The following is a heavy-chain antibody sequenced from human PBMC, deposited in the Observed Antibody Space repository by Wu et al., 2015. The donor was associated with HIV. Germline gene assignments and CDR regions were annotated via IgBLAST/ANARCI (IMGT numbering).Heavy chain of an antibody. V-gene: IGHV1-2*02. CDR2: INPNSGGT. Sequence: QVQLVQSGAEVKKPGASVKVSCKASGYTFTGYYMHWVRQAPGQGLEWMGWINPNSGGTNYAQKFQGRVTMTRDTSISTAYMELSRLRSDDTAVYYCARVTHAARERWLHSIDYWAREPWSPSPQ. CDR3: ARVTHAARERWLHSIDY. CDR1: GYTFTGYY. D-gene: IGHD5-24*01. J-gene: IGHJ4*02.